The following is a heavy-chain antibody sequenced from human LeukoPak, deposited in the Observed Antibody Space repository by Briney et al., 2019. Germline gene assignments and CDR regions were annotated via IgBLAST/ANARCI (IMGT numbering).Heavy chain of an antibody. CDR3: AKAGGYSYPPGDYYYYMDV. J-gene: IGHJ6*03. D-gene: IGHD5-18*01. CDR2: IKKDGSEK. V-gene: IGHV3-7*03. CDR1: GFTFSTYW. Sequence: GGSLRLSCAASGFTFSTYWMTWVRQAPGKGLEWVANIKKDGSEKYYVDSVKGRFTISRDNSKNSLYLQMNSLRTEDTALYYCAKAGGYSYPPGDYYYYMDVWGKGTTVTVSS.